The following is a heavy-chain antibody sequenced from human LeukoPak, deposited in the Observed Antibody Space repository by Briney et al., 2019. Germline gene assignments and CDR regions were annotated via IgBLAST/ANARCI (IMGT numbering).Heavy chain of an antibody. CDR3: AKGPAKLAAAGYYFDY. CDR1: GFTFSSYG. J-gene: IGHJ4*02. V-gene: IGHV3-30*02. Sequence: PGGSLRLSCAASGFTFSSYGMHRVRQAPGKGLEWVAFIRYDGSNKYYADSVKGRFTISRDNSKSTLYLQMNSLRAEDTAVHYCAKGPAKLAAAGYYFDYWGQGTLVTVSS. CDR2: IRYDGSNK. D-gene: IGHD6-13*01.